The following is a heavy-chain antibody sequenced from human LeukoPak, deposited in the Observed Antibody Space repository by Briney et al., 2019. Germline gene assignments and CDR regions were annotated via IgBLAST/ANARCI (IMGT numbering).Heavy chain of an antibody. CDR2: ISGSGGST. CDR1: GFTFSSYA. V-gene: IGHV3-23*01. CDR3: AKDPSPYGDYVRFDY. J-gene: IGHJ4*02. D-gene: IGHD4-17*01. Sequence: GGSLTLSCAASGFTFSSYAMSWVRQAPGKGLEWVAAISGSGGSTYYADSEKGRFTISRDNSKNTLYLQMNSLRAEDTAVYYCAKDPSPYGDYVRFDYWGQGTLVTVSS.